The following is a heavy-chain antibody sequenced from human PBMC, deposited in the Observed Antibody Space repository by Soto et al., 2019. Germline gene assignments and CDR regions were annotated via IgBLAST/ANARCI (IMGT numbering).Heavy chain of an antibody. CDR2: IIPTIGTT. V-gene: IGHV1-69*12. D-gene: IGHD5-12*01. CDR1: GDTFTIFA. CDR3: ARDLGSGYDPGDY. Sequence: QVQLVQSGAEVKKPGSSVKVSCKASGDTFTIFAISWVRQAPGQGLEWMGGIIPTIGTTNYAQRFQGRITITGDEPTGTAYMELSSLKSEDTAVSYCARDLGSGYDPGDYWGQGTLVTVSS. J-gene: IGHJ4*02.